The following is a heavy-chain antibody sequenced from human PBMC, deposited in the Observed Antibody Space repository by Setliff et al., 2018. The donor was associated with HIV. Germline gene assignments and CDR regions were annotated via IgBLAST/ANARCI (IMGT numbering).Heavy chain of an antibody. CDR3: KADSSGYP. J-gene: IGHJ5*02. D-gene: IGHD3-22*01. CDR2: IWYDGSNK. V-gene: IGHV3-33*01. CDR1: GFTFSSYG. Sequence: GGSLRLSCTASGFTFSSYGMHWVRQAPGKGLEWVAVIWYDGSNKNYADSVKGRFTISRDNSKNTLYLQMNSLRVEDAAVYYCKADSSGYPWGQGTLVTVSS.